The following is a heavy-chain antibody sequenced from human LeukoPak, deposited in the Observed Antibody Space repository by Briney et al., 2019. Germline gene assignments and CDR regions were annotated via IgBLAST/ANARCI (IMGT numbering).Heavy chain of an antibody. V-gene: IGHV3-9*01. Sequence: GGSLRLSCAASGFNFDYYAMDWLRQAPGKGLEWVSGISWNSGSIGYADSVKGRFTISRDNAKNSLFLEMNNLRVEDTALYYCAKSGGVVVGVYFDYWGQGTLVTVSS. CDR1: GFNFDYYA. D-gene: IGHD2-15*01. J-gene: IGHJ4*02. CDR3: AKSGGVVVGVYFDY. CDR2: ISWNSGSI.